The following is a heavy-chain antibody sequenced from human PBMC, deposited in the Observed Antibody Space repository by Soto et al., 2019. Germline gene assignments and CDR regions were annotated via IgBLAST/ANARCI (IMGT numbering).Heavy chain of an antibody. CDR3: SREGVAPYYYYGMDV. Sequence: ASVKVSCKASGYTFTNYAMHWVRQAPGQRLEWMGWINAGNGNTKYSQQFQGRVTITRDTSASTAYMELSSLRSEDTAVYYCSREGVAPYYYYGMDVWGQGTTVTVSS. V-gene: IGHV1-3*01. CDR2: INAGNGNT. CDR1: GYTFTNYA. J-gene: IGHJ6*02. D-gene: IGHD5-12*01.